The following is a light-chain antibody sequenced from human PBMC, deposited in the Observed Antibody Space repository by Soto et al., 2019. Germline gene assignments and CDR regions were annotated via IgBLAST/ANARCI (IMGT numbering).Light chain of an antibody. Sequence: DIQLTQSPSFLSASVGDRVTITCRASQDINTYLAWYQQKPGKAPKLLIFAASTLQNGGPSRFSGSVSGTEFTVTITSLQPEDFATYYCQQRKSYPITFGQGTRLEIK. CDR1: QDINTY. J-gene: IGKJ5*01. CDR2: AAS. V-gene: IGKV1-9*01. CDR3: QQRKSYPIT.